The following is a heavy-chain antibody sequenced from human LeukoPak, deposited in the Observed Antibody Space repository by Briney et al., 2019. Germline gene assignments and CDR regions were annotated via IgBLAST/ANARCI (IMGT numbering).Heavy chain of an antibody. J-gene: IGHJ4*02. D-gene: IGHD4-17*01. CDR3: ARVSRGATVTAELGIDY. V-gene: IGHV4-34*01. CDR2: INHSGST. Sequence: SETLSLTCAVYGGSFSGYYWSWIRQPPGKGLEWIGEINHSGSTNYNPSLKSRVTISVDTSKNQFSLKLSSVTAADTAVYYCARVSRGATVTAELGIDYWGQGTLVTVSS. CDR1: GGSFSGYY.